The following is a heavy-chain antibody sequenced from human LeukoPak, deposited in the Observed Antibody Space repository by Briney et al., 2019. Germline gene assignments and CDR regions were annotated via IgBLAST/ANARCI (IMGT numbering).Heavy chain of an antibody. J-gene: IGHJ4*02. CDR1: GGTFSSYA. CDR2: IIPIFGTA. D-gene: IGHD2-21*02. V-gene: IGHV1-69*05. CDR3: ASEVVTANVAEYYFDY. Sequence: ASVKVSCKASGGTFSSYAISWVRQAPGQGLEWMGGIIPIFGTANYAQKFQGRVTITTDESTSTAYMELSSLRSEDTAVYYCASEVVTANVAEYYFDYWGQGTLVTVSS.